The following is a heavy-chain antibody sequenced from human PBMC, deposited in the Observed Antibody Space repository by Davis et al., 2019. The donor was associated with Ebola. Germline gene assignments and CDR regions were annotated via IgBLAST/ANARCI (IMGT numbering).Heavy chain of an antibody. CDR1: GFPFGSYA. V-gene: IGHV3-23*01. D-gene: IGHD1-26*01. Sequence: GSLRLSCSASGFPFGSYAMHWVRQAPGKGLEWVSGLSGSGAMTYYADSVRGRFTISRDNSKDTLLLQMYSLRVEDTAVYYCARGLWEEFDQWCQGTPVTVSS. J-gene: IGHJ4*02. CDR3: ARGLWEEFDQ. CDR2: LSGSGAMT.